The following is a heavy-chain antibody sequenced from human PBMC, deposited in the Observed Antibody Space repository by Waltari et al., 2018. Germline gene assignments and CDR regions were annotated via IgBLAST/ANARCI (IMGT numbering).Heavy chain of an antibody. Sequence: ESGGGLVQPGGSLRLSCAASGFTFSSYAMSWVHQAPGKGLEWVSAISGSGGSTYYADSVKGRFTISRDNSKNTLYLQMNSLRAEDTAVYYCAKGDTMIDQWPQLGAFDIWGQGTMVTVSS. CDR3: AKGDTMIDQWPQLGAFDI. V-gene: IGHV3-23*01. CDR2: ISGSGGST. D-gene: IGHD3-22*01. CDR1: GFTFSSYA. J-gene: IGHJ3*02.